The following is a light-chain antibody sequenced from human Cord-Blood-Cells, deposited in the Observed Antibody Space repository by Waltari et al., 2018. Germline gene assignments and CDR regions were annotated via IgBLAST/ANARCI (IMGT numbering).Light chain of an antibody. CDR2: DVS. CDR1: SSDVGSYNL. CDR3: SSYTSSSSYV. Sequence: QSALTQPASVSGSPGQSITISCTGSSSDVGSYNLVSWYQQHPVKAPTLMFYDVSKRPSGVPHRFSGSKSGNTAFLTISGLPAEDADDYYCSSYTSSSSYVFGTGTKVTVL. J-gene: IGLJ1*01. V-gene: IGLV2-14*02.